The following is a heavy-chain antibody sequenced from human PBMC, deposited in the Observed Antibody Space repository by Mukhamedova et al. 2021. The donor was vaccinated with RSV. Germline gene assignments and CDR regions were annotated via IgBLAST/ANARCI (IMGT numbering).Heavy chain of an antibody. Sequence: VKGRFTVSRDNAKNSLYLQMNSLRPEDTAFYYCTYDGASGGLVYWGQGALVTVSS. V-gene: IGHV3-9*01. D-gene: IGHD1-1*01. J-gene: IGHJ4*02. CDR3: TYDGASGGLVY.